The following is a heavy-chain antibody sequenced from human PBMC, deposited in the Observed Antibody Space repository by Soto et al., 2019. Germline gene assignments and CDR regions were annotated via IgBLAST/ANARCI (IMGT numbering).Heavy chain of an antibody. CDR3: AKDPNGDYLGAFDD. CDR1: GLTFSSYA. J-gene: IGHJ4*02. V-gene: IGHV3-23*01. CDR2: ISGSGAGT. D-gene: IGHD4-17*01. Sequence: EAQLLKSGGGLIQPGGSLRLSCVGSGLTFSSYAMTWVRQAPGKGLEWVSGISGSGAGTHYADSVKGRFTISRDNSKNMMYLQMNSLRAEDTAVYYCAKDPNGDYLGAFDDWGQGTLVTVSS.